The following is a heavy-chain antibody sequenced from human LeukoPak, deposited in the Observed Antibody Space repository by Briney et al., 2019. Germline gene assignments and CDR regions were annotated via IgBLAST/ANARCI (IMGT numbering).Heavy chain of an antibody. D-gene: IGHD1-26*01. J-gene: IGHJ4*02. CDR2: ISDSGGST. V-gene: IGHV3-23*01. CDR1: EFTFSSYA. Sequence: GGSLRLSCADSEFTFSSYAMSWVRQAPGKGLEWVSAISDSGGSTYYADSVKGRFNISRDNSKNTVYLQMNSLRAEDTAVYYCAKARGKWEQTGWGQGALVTVSS. CDR3: AKARGKWEQTG.